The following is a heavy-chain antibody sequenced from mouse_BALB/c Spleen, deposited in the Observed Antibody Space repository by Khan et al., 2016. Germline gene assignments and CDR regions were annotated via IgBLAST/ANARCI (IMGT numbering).Heavy chain of an antibody. CDR2: INTYTGEL. CDR1: GYPFINYG. D-gene: IGHD1-1*01. J-gene: IGHJ2*01. CDR3: ARRFNHYGSAYFDY. Sequence: QIQLVQSGPELKKPGETVKISCKASGYPFINYGMNWVKQAPGEVLKWMGWINTYTGELTYADDFKGRFVFSLETSASTAYLQINNLKNEDTAAYFCARRFNHYGSAYFDYWGQGTTLTVSS. V-gene: IGHV9-3-1*01.